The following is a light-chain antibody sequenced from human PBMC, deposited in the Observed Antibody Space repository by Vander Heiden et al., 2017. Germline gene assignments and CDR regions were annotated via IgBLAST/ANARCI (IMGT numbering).Light chain of an antibody. V-gene: IGKV1-39*01. J-gene: IGKJ2*01. CDR3: QQSYSTPRT. CDR1: QSISSY. CDR2: AAS. Sequence: DIQMTQSPSSLSASVGDRVTITCRAIQSISSYLIWYQQKPGKAPKLLIYAASSLQSGVPSRFSGSGSGTDFTLTISSLQPEDFATYYCQQSYSTPRTFGQGTKLEIK.